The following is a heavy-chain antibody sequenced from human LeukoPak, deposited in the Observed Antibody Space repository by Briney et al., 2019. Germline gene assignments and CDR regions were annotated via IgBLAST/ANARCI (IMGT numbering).Heavy chain of an antibody. Sequence: PGRSLRLSCAASRLTFSNYGMHWVRQAPGKGLEWAAIIYYDGSKKYYADSVKGRFTISRDNSKNTLYLQMNSLRAEDTAVYYCATDRSLSWFDYWGQGTLVTVSS. V-gene: IGHV3-33*01. J-gene: IGHJ4*02. D-gene: IGHD6-13*01. CDR3: ATDRSLSWFDY. CDR2: IYYDGSKK. CDR1: RLTFSNYG.